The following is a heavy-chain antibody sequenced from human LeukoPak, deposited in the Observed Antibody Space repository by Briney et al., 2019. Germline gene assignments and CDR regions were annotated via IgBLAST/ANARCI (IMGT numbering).Heavy chain of an antibody. CDR1: GGSISSGDYY. D-gene: IGHD3-22*01. Sequence: SETLSLTCTVSGGSISSGDYYWSWVRQPPGKGLEWIGYMYYSGSTYYNPSLKSRVVISVDTSKNQFSLKLSSVTAADTAVYYCARPYYYDSRIDPWGQGILVTVSS. CDR3: ARPYYYDSRIDP. V-gene: IGHV4-30-4*01. CDR2: MYYSGST. J-gene: IGHJ5*02.